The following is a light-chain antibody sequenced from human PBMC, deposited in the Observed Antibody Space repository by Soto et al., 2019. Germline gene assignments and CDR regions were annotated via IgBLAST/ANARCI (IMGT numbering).Light chain of an antibody. CDR1: SSDVGGYNY. CDR2: DVS. CDR3: SSYTSSSTPHVV. V-gene: IGLV2-14*01. J-gene: IGLJ2*01. Sequence: QSALTQPASVSGSPGQSITISCTGTSSDVGGYNYVSWYQQHPGKAPKLMIYDVSNRPSGVSNRFSGSKSGNTASLTISGLHAEDESDYYCSSYTSSSTPHVVFGGGTKVTVL.